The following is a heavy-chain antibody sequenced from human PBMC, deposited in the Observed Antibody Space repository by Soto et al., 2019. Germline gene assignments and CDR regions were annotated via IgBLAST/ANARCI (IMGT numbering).Heavy chain of an antibody. CDR3: GKGRSYYDYYGVDV. J-gene: IGHJ6*02. Sequence: EVHLLESGGALVQPGGSLRLSCAASGFTFSSCAMGWVRQAPGKGLEWVSDIIDSGGSTYYADAVKGRFTISRDNSKSPRYLQRNSLRAEDTAVYYCGKGRSYYDYYGVDVWGQGTTVTVSS. CDR2: IIDSGGST. V-gene: IGHV3-23*01. CDR1: GFTFSSCA. D-gene: IGHD1-26*01.